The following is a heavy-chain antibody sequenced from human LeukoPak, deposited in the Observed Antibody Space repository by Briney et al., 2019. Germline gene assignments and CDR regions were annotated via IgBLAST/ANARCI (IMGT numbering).Heavy chain of an antibody. V-gene: IGHV3-23*01. CDR1: GFIFSSYG. CDR3: ANYLSYGPIG. J-gene: IGHJ4*02. Sequence: GGTLRLSCAASGFIFSSYGMSWVRQAPGKGLEWVSAISGSGGSTYYADSVKGRFTISRDNSKNTLFLQMNSLRAEDTAVYYCANYLSYGPIGWGQGTLVIVSS. D-gene: IGHD3-10*01. CDR2: ISGSGGST.